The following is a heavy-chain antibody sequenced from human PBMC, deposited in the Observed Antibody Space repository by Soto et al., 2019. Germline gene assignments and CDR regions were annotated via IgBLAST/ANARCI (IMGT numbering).Heavy chain of an antibody. D-gene: IGHD2-21*01. V-gene: IGHV4-61*02. Sequence: PSETLSLTCTVSGDSISSASYYWSWIRQPAGKGLEWIGRIYNGLNTNYNPALKSRVTMSVDTSKNQFSLNLTSVTAADTAVYYCARVVTNWFDPWGQGTLVTVSS. CDR2: IYNGLNT. J-gene: IGHJ5*02. CDR1: GDSISSASYY. CDR3: ARVVTNWFDP.